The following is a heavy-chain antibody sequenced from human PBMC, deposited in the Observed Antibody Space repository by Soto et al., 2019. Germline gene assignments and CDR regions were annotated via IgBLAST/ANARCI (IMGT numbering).Heavy chain of an antibody. CDR1: GGSICSYY. CDR3: ARGSTGYSSSWYRY. CDR2: IYNSGST. Sequence: SETLSLTCTVSGGSICSYYWSWIRQPPGKGLEWIGYIYNSGSTSYNPSLKSRVTISVDTSKNQFSLKLSSVTAADTAVYYCARGSTGYSSSWYRYWGQGTLVTVSS. J-gene: IGHJ4*02. V-gene: IGHV4-59*08. D-gene: IGHD6-13*01.